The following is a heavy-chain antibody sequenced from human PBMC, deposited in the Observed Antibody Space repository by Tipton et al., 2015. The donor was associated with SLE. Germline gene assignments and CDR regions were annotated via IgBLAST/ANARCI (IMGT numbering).Heavy chain of an antibody. D-gene: IGHD3-22*01. CDR1: GFTFTNYW. CDR3: ARDSWLGGRGYFDF. CDR2: IKQDGSEE. Sequence: SLRLSCVASGFTFTNYWMSWVRQAPGKGLEWVGNIKQDGSEENYVDSVKGRFTISRDNSKNSLYLQMNFLRAEDTAVYYCARDSWLGGRGYFDFWGQGTLVTVSS. V-gene: IGHV3-7*03. J-gene: IGHJ4*02.